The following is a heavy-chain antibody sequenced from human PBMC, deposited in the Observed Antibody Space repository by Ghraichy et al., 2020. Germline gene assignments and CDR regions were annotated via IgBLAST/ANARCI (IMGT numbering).Heavy chain of an antibody. D-gene: IGHD3-22*01. CDR2: INQDGSEK. CDR1: GFTFSNYW. CDR3: ARWPFVVITSDY. Sequence: GGSLRLSCAASGFTFSNYWMTWVRQAPGKGLEWVANINQDGSEKYYVDSVKGRFTISRDNAKNSLYLEMNSLRAEDTAVYYCARWPFVVITSDYWGQGTLVTVSS. J-gene: IGHJ4*02. V-gene: IGHV3-7*03.